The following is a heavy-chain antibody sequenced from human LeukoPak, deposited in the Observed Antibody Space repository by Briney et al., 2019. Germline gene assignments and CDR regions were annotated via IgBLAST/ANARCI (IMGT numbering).Heavy chain of an antibody. CDR3: ASLGGGSYFAAG. V-gene: IGHV1-2*02. CDR2: INPNSGGT. J-gene: IGHJ4*02. Sequence: ASVKVSCKASGGTFSSYAISWVRQAPGQGLEWMGWINPNSGGTNYAQKFQGRVTMTRDTSISTAYMELSRLRSDDTAVYYCASLGGGSYFAAGWGQGTLVTVSS. CDR1: GGTFSSYA. D-gene: IGHD3-10*01.